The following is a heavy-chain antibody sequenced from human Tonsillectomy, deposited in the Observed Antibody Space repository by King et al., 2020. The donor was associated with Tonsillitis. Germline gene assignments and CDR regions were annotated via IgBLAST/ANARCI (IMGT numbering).Heavy chain of an antibody. CDR2: IYYSGTT. D-gene: IGHD2-15*01. Sequence: VQLQESGPGLVKPSETLSLTCTVSGGSISSYYWSWVRQPPGKGLEWIGCIYYSGTTYYNPSLKSRVTISVYTSKNQFSLRLSSVTAADTAVYYCATGGWSGYYYAMDVWGQGTTVTVSS. CDR1: GGSISSYY. J-gene: IGHJ6*02. CDR3: ATGGWSGYYYAMDV. V-gene: IGHV4-59*01.